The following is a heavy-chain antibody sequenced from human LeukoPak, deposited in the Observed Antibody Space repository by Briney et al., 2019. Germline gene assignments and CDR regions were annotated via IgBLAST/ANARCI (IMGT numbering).Heavy chain of an antibody. CDR2: IYYSGYT. Sequence: SETLSLTCTVSGGSISSSSYYWGWIRQPPGKGLEWIGSIYYSGYTYYNPSLKSRVTISVDTSKNQFSLKLCSVTAAGTAVYYCATHYYDSSGYYPWYFDYWGQGTLVTVSS. CDR3: ATHYYDSSGYYPWYFDY. D-gene: IGHD3-22*01. J-gene: IGHJ4*02. V-gene: IGHV4-39*01. CDR1: GGSISSSSYY.